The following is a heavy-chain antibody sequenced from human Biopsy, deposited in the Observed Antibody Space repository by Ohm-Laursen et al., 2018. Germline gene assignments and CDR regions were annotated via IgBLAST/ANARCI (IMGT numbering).Heavy chain of an antibody. Sequence: SVKVSCKTSGYPFSNYYLFWVRQAPGQGLEWMGRINPNNGATVYAQKFKVRVTMTRDTSMSTFYMELLNLKSDDTAVYYCARMEQPHDYWGQGTLVTVSS. CDR3: ARMEQPHDY. J-gene: IGHJ4*02. D-gene: IGHD1/OR15-1a*01. CDR1: GYPFSNYY. CDR2: INPNNGAT. V-gene: IGHV1-2*06.